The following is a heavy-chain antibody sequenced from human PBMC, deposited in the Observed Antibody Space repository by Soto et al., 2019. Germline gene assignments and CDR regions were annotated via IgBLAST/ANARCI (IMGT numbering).Heavy chain of an antibody. J-gene: IGHJ4*02. CDR2: IIPILGIA. D-gene: IGHD4-17*01. CDR3: AKDYGGKEGDY. Sequence: QVQLVQSGAAVKKPGSSVKVSCKASGGTFSSYTISWVRQAPGQGLEWMGRIIPILGIANYAQKFQGRVTITADKSTSTAYMELSSLRSEDTAVYYCAKDYGGKEGDYWGQGTLVTVSS. V-gene: IGHV1-69*08. CDR1: GGTFSSYT.